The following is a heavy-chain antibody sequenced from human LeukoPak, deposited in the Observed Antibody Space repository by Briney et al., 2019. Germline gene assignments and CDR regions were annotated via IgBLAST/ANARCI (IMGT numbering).Heavy chain of an antibody. D-gene: IGHD4-23*01. CDR2: IYTSGST. V-gene: IGHV4-61*02. Sequence: PSQTLSLTCTVSGGSISSGSYYWSWIRQPAGKGLEWIGRIYTSGSTNYNPSLKSRVTISVDTSKNQFSLKLSSVTAADTAVYYCARVYGGNSDWFDPWGQETLVTVSS. J-gene: IGHJ5*02. CDR3: ARVYGGNSDWFDP. CDR1: GGSISSGSYY.